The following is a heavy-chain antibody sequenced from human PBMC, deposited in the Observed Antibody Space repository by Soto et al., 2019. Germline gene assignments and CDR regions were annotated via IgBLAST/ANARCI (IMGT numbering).Heavy chain of an antibody. CDR2: INAGNGNT. CDR1: GYTFNSYA. V-gene: IGHV1-3*01. J-gene: IGHJ2*01. Sequence: QVQLVQSGAEVKKPGASVKVSCKASGYTFNSYAMHWVRQAPGQRLEWMGWINAGNGNTKYSQKFQGRVTITRDTSASTAYMELSSLRSEDTAVYYCARGGSLYWYFDLWGRGTLVTVSS. D-gene: IGHD1-26*01. CDR3: ARGGSLYWYFDL.